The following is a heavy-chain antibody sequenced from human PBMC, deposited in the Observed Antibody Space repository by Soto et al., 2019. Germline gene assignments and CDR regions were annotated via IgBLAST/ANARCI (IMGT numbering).Heavy chain of an antibody. D-gene: IGHD2-15*01. V-gene: IGHV1-69*13. Sequence: GASVKVSCKASGGTFSSYAISWVRQAPGQGLEWMGGIIPIFPTSNYAQRFQGRVTITADESTSTAYMELSSLRSEDTAVYYCAKADVVVTTTRWYFDYWGQGTLVTVS. CDR3: AKADVVVTTTRWYFDY. CDR1: GGTFSSYA. CDR2: IIPIFPTS. J-gene: IGHJ4*02.